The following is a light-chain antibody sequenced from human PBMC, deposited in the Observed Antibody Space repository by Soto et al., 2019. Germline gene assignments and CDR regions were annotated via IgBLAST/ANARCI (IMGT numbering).Light chain of an antibody. J-gene: IGLJ1*01. V-gene: IGLV1-44*01. CDR1: SSNIGSNT. CDR2: SHN. Sequence: QSVLTQPPSASGTPGQRVTNSCSGSSSNIGSNTVNWYQQLPGTAPKLLIYSHNQRPSGVPDRFSGSKSGTSASLAISGLQSEDEADYYCAAWDDSLNGYVFGTGTKVTVL. CDR3: AAWDDSLNGYV.